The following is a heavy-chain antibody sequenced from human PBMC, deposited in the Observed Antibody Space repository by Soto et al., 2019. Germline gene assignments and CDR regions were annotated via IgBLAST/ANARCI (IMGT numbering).Heavy chain of an antibody. V-gene: IGHV4-59*01. CDR1: GGSISSYY. D-gene: IGHD5-12*01. CDR3: ARESVDIVATNIGDSAYTWFDP. CDR2: IYYSGST. Sequence: PSETLSLTCTVSGGSISSYYWSWIRQPPGKGLEWIGYIYYSGSTNYNPSLKCRVTISVDTSKNQFSLKLSSVTAADTAVYYCARESVDIVATNIGDSAYTWFDPWGQGTLVTVSS. J-gene: IGHJ5*02.